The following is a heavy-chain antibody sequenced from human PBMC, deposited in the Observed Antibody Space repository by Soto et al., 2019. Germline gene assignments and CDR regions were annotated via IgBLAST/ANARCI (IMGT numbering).Heavy chain of an antibody. CDR3: ARGSGSYSYYYYGMDV. J-gene: IGHJ6*02. Sequence: TLSLTCTVSGGSISSGDYYWSWIRQPPGKGLEWIGYIYYSGSTYYNPSLKSRVTISVDTSKNQFSLKLSSVTAADKAVYYCARGSGSYSYYYYGMDVWGQGTTVTVSS. D-gene: IGHD1-26*01. CDR1: GGSISSGDYY. CDR2: IYYSGST. V-gene: IGHV4-30-4*01.